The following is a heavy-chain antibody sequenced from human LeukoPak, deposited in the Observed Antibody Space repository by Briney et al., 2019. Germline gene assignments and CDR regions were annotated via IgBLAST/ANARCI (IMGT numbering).Heavy chain of an antibody. J-gene: IGHJ4*02. Sequence: ASVKVCCKDSGYTFTGYYMHLVRQAPGQGLEWMGWINPNSGGTNSAQKFQGRVTMTRDRSVGTAYMELSRLTSDDTAVYYCARRAGYSPSDIDYWRQGTLVTVSS. CDR3: ARRAGYSPSDIDY. CDR1: GYTFTGYY. V-gene: IGHV1-2*02. D-gene: IGHD6-13*01. CDR2: INPNSGGT.